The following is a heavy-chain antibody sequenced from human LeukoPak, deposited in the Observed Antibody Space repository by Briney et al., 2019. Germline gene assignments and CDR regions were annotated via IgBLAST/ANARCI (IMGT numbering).Heavy chain of an antibody. J-gene: IGHJ4*02. CDR3: AKGHRESSSFFDS. Sequence: GGSLRLSCAAFSGFAMSWVRQAPGKRLEWVSAINGRGDDTYYPDSVKGRFTISRDNSNDTLYLQMNSLRADDTAVYYCAKGHRESSSFFDSWGQGIPVTVSS. CDR2: INGRGDDT. CDR1: SGFA. V-gene: IGHV3-23*01.